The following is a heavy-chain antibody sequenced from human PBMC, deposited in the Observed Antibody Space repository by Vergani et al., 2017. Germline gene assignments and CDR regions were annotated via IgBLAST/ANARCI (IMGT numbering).Heavy chain of an antibody. CDR3: AKQYFVSGNYLFDY. Sequence: EVQLLESGGGLVQPGGSLRLTCAASEFTFSNYAMNWVRQAPGKGLEWVSGISGSGVSAYYTDSVKGRFTISRDNSKNMLFLQMNNLRTEDTALYYCAKQYFVSGNYLFDYWGQGTLVTVSS. V-gene: IGHV3-23*01. D-gene: IGHD3-10*01. CDR1: EFTFSNYA. J-gene: IGHJ4*02. CDR2: ISGSGVSA.